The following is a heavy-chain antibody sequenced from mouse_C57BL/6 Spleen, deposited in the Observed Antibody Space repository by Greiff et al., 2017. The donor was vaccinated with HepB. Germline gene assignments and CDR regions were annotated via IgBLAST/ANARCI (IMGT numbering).Heavy chain of an antibody. CDR1: GYSITSGYG. Sequence: VQLKDSGPGLVKPSQSLSLTCTVPGYSITSGYGWNWIRQFPGTKLEWLAYISYSGSTNYNPSLKSRLSITRDTSKNQFFLQLNSVITEDTATYYCARTARIKYWGQGTTLTDSS. CDR3: ARTARIKY. J-gene: IGHJ2*01. CDR2: ISYSGST. V-gene: IGHV3-2*02. D-gene: IGHD1-2*01.